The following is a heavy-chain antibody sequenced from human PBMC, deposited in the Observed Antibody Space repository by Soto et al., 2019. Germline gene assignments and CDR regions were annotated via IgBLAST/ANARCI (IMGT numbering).Heavy chain of an antibody. D-gene: IGHD4-17*01. V-gene: IGHV3-23*01. CDR3: AKDGGGYGDFDY. Sequence: EVQLLESGGGLVQPGGSLRLSCAASGFTFSSYAMSWVRQAPGKGLEWVSAISGSGGSTYYADSVKGRFTISRDNSKNPLYLQMNSLRAEDTAVYYCAKDGGGYGDFDYWGQGTLVTVSS. CDR2: ISGSGGST. CDR1: GFTFSSYA. J-gene: IGHJ4*02.